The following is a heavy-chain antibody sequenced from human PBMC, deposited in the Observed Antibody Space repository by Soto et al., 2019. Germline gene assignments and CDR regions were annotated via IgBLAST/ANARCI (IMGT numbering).Heavy chain of an antibody. J-gene: IGHJ5*02. CDR1: GGTFSSYA. CDR2: IIPIFGTA. CDR3: AREPSSGWYYNWFDP. V-gene: IGHV1-69*13. Sequence: ASVKVSCKASGGTFSSYAISWVRQAPGQGLEWMGGIIPIFGTANYAQKFQGRVAITADESTSTAYMELSSLRSEDTAVYYCAREPSSGWYYNWFDPWGQGTLVTVSS. D-gene: IGHD6-19*01.